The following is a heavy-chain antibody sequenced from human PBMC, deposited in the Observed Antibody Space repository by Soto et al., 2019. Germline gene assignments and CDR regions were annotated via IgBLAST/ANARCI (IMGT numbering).Heavy chain of an antibody. D-gene: IGHD2-2*01. V-gene: IGHV3-33*01. CDR3: ARAGGRYCSSTSCQMIDY. CDR2: IWYDGSNK. Sequence: PGGSLRLSCAASGFTFSSYGMHWVRQAPGKGLEWVAVIWYDGSNKYYADSVKGRFTISRDNSKNTLYLQMNSPRAEDTAVYYCARAGGRYCSSTSCQMIDYWGQGTLVTVSS. CDR1: GFTFSSYG. J-gene: IGHJ4*02.